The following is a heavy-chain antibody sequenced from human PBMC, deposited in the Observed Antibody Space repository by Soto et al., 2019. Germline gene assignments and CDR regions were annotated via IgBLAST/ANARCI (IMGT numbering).Heavy chain of an antibody. Sequence: GGSLRLSCAASGFTFSSYAMSWVRQAPGKGLEWVSAISGSGGSTYYADSVKGRFTISRDNSKNTLYLQMNSLRSEDTAVYYCAATRRDIQLSQIDYWGQGTLVTVSS. CDR2: ISGSGGST. CDR3: AATRRDIQLSQIDY. J-gene: IGHJ4*02. D-gene: IGHD5-18*01. V-gene: IGHV3-23*01. CDR1: GFTFSSYA.